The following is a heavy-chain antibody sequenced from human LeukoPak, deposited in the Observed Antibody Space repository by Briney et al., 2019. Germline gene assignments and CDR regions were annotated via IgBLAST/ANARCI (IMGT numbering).Heavy chain of an antibody. V-gene: IGHV3-15*01. CDR1: GFTFSNAW. Sequence: PGGSLRLSCAASGFTFSNAWMSWVRQAPGKGLEWVGRIKSKTDGGTTDYAAPVKGRFTISRDNSKNTLYLQMNSLRAEDTAVYYCASYGDQYFDYWGQGTLVTVSS. CDR3: ASYGDQYFDY. CDR2: IKSKTDGGTT. J-gene: IGHJ4*02. D-gene: IGHD4-17*01.